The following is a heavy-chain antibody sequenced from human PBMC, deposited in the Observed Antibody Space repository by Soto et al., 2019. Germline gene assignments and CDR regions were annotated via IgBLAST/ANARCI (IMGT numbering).Heavy chain of an antibody. V-gene: IGHV6-1*01. Sequence: HTHPRTCAICGDKDSSNMAAWNWKKLSPSRGLEWLARTYYRSRWYNDYAVSVRSRITVNPDTSKNQFSLQLTSVTPEDTAVYYCAGTTSHQWYYMDVWGKGTTVTVSS. D-gene: IGHD1-7*01. CDR1: GDKDSSNMAA. CDR3: AGTTSHQWYYMDV. J-gene: IGHJ6*03. CDR2: TYYRSRWYN.